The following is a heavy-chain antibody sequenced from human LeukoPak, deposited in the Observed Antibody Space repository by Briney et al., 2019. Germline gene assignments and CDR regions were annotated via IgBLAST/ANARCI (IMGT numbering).Heavy chain of an antibody. J-gene: IGHJ4*02. V-gene: IGHV3-23*01. D-gene: IGHD3-16*01. CDR1: GFAFGVHA. CDR2: IGGPAET. CDR3: AKDWTSHNGVYDCLDF. Sequence: PGESLRLSCAASGFAFGVHAMTWVRQAPGKGPEWVATIGGPAETFYADSVKGRFTISRDNSRNTLYLQMNSLRAEDSALYYCAKDWTSHNGVYDCLDFWGQGTQVTVSS.